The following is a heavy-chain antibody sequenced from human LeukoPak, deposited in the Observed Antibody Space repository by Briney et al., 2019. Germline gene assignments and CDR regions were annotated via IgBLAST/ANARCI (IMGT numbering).Heavy chain of an antibody. CDR2: ISYDGGNK. CDR1: GFTFSSYA. CDR3: ARELIVDAFDI. V-gene: IGHV3-30-3*01. J-gene: IGHJ3*02. D-gene: IGHD1-26*01. Sequence: GGSLRLSCTASGFTFSSYAMHWVRQAPGKGLEWVAVISYDGGNKYYADSVKGRFTISRDNSKNTLYLQMNSLRAEDTAVYYCARELIVDAFDIWGQGTMVTVSS.